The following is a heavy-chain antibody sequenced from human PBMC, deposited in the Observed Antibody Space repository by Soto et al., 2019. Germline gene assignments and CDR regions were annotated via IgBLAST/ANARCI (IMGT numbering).Heavy chain of an antibody. J-gene: IGHJ4*02. CDR1: GFSFSTYG. CDR3: AKDLSPGSADYYFDY. V-gene: IGHV3-30*18. CDR2: ISSDGRNK. Sequence: GGSLRLSXVASGFSFSTYGMHWVRQAPGKGLEWVAVISSDGRNKYYADSVKGRFTISRDNSKNTLFLQMNSLRAEDTAVYYCAKDLSPGSADYYFDYWGQGTLVTVSS.